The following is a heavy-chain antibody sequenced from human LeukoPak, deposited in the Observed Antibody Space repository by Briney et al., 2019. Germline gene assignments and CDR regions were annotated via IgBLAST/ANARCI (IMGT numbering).Heavy chain of an antibody. J-gene: IGHJ3*02. CDR3: SREGMVSAFDI. CDR1: GFTFSIYW. CDR2: INQDGSEK. Sequence: GGSLRLSCAASGFTFSIYWMNWVRQAPGKGLEWVANINQDGSEKYYVDSVKGRFTISRDNAKNSLSLQMNSLRAGDTAVYYCSREGMVSAFDIWGQGTMVTVSS. D-gene: IGHD3-10*01. V-gene: IGHV3-7*05.